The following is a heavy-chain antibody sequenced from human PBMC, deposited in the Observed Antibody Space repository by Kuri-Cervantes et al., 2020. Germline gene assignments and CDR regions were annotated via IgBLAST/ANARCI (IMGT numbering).Heavy chain of an antibody. V-gene: IGHV1-69*04. CDR2: IIPILGIA. J-gene: IGHJ4*02. CDR1: GGTFSSYT. CDR3: ARDSSSWRAPLDY. Sequence: SVKVSCKASGGTFSSYTISWVRQAPGQGLEWMGRIIPILGIANYAQKFQGRVTITADKSTSTAYMELSSLRSEDTAVYYCARDSSSWRAPLDYWGQGTLVTVSS. D-gene: IGHD6-13*01.